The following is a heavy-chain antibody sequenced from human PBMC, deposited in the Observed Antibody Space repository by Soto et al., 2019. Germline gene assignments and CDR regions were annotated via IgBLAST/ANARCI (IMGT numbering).Heavy chain of an antibody. CDR1: GFTVSSNY. Sequence: EVQLVESGGGLIQPGGSLRLSCAASGFTVSSNYMSWVRQAPGKGLAWVAVISSGGSTYYAASAKGRFTIARANSKNPLYLQITSLRAEDTAVYYGARPDTPMGHWDFDLWGHGTLVTVSS. D-gene: IGHD5-18*01. CDR3: ARPDTPMGHWDFDL. J-gene: IGHJ2*01. V-gene: IGHV3-53*01. CDR2: ISSGGST.